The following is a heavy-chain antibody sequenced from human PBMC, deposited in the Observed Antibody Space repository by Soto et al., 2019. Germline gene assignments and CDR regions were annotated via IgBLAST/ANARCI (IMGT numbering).Heavy chain of an antibody. CDR1: GGSISSGGYY. V-gene: IGHV4-31*03. D-gene: IGHD2-2*01. J-gene: IGHJ4*02. CDR2: IYYSGST. CDR3: ARGRSSTSPYPIGY. Sequence: QVQLQESGPGLVKPSQTLSLTCTVSGGSISSGGYYWSWIRQHPGKGLEWIGYIYYSGSTYYNPSLKSRVTIAVXTXQNQCSLKLSSVTAADTAVYYCARGRSSTSPYPIGYWGQGTLVTVSS.